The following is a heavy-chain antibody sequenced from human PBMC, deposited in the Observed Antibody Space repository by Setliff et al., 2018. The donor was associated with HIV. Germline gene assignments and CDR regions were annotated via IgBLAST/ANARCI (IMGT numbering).Heavy chain of an antibody. D-gene: IGHD6-6*01. J-gene: IGHJ4*02. V-gene: IGHV4-59*12. CDR1: GGSISSDY. CDR2: IYDSGST. Sequence: PSETLSLTCTVSGGSISSDYWSWIRQPPGKGMEWIGFIYDSGSTNYNPSLESRVTMSVDTPKNQFSLKVNSVTAADTAVYYCARGRHYSSSAPFGIDFWGQGTLVTVSS. CDR3: ARGRHYSSSAPFGIDF.